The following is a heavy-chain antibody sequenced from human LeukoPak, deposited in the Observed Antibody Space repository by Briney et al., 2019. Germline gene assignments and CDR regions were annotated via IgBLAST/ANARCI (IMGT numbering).Heavy chain of an antibody. J-gene: IGHJ4*02. CDR3: ARGLRWELLS. CDR2: INHSGST. CDR1: GGSFSGYY. D-gene: IGHD1-26*01. Sequence: SETLSLTCAVYGGSFSGYYWSWIRQPPGKGLEWIGEINHSGSTNYNPSLKSRVTISVDTSKNQFSLKLSSVTAADTAVYYCARGLRWELLSWGQGNLVTVSS. V-gene: IGHV4-34*01.